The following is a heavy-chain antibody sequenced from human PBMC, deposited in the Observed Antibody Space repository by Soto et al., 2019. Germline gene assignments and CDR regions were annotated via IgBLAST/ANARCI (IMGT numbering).Heavy chain of an antibody. CDR2: ISSSSSYI. CDR3: ARDPRPITFGGVIVPNWFDP. J-gene: IGHJ5*02. D-gene: IGHD3-16*02. Sequence: SGGSLRLSCAASGFTFSSYSMNWVRQAPGKGLEWVSSISSSSSYIYYADSVKGRFTISRDNAKNSLYLQMNSLRAEDTAVYYCARDPRPITFGGVIVPNWFDPWGQGTLVTVSS. CDR1: GFTFSSYS. V-gene: IGHV3-21*01.